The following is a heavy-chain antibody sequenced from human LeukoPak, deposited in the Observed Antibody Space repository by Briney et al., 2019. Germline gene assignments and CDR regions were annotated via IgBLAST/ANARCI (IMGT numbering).Heavy chain of an antibody. Sequence: SETLSLTCTVSGGSISSSSYYWGWIRQPPGKGLEWIGSIYYSGSTYYNPSLKSRVTISVDTSKNQFSLKLSSVTAADTAVYYCASGYYYDSSGYQAPYYYYYMDVWGKGTTVTVSS. V-gene: IGHV4-39*07. J-gene: IGHJ6*03. CDR2: IYYSGST. D-gene: IGHD3-22*01. CDR1: GGSISSSSYY. CDR3: ASGYYYDSSGYQAPYYYYYMDV.